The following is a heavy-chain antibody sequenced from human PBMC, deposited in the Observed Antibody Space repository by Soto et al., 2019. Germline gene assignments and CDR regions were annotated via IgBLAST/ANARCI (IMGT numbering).Heavy chain of an antibody. CDR1: GGSISSYY. CDR3: ARTPDVLRYFDWLRADWYFDL. CDR2: IYYSGST. Sequence: QVQLQESGPGLVKPSETLSLTCTVSGGSISSYYWSWIRQPPGKGLEWIGYIYYSGSTNYNPSLKSRVTISVDTSKNQCSLKLSSVTAADTAVYYCARTPDVLRYFDWLRADWYFDLWGRGTLVTVSS. V-gene: IGHV4-59*08. J-gene: IGHJ2*01. D-gene: IGHD3-9*01.